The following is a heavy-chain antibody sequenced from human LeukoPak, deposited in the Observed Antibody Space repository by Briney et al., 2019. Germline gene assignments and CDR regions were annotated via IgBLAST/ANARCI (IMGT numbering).Heavy chain of an antibody. CDR1: GFTFSDYY. CDR2: ISSSSSYT. V-gene: IGHV3-11*06. CDR3: ARGLPSGTRSFDY. D-gene: IGHD2-15*01. Sequence: PGGSLRLSCAASGFTFSDYYMSWIRQAPGKGLEWVSYISSSSSYTNYADSVKGRFTISRDNAKNSLYLQMNNLRAEDTAVYYCARGLPSGTRSFDYWGQGTLVTVSS. J-gene: IGHJ4*02.